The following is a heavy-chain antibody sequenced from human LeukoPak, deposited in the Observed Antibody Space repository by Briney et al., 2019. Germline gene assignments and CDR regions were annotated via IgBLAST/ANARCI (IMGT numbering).Heavy chain of an antibody. Sequence: SETLSLTCTVSGDSIRSHYWSWIRQPPGKGLQWIGYVYYTGNTNSNPSFKSRVTISVDTSKNQFSLKLSSVTAADTAVYYCANYRAPYYFDYWGQGTLVTVSS. V-gene: IGHV4-59*11. CDR3: ANYRAPYYFDY. J-gene: IGHJ4*02. CDR1: GDSIRSHY. D-gene: IGHD3-10*01. CDR2: VYYTGNT.